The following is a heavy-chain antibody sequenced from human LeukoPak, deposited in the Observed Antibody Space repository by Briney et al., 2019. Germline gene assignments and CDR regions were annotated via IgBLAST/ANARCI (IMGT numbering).Heavy chain of an antibody. CDR3: AKDDGSATMGFDS. D-gene: IGHD1-26*01. Sequence: SVKVSCKASGGTFSNYAFSWVRQAPGQGLEWMGGIIPIFRTSNYAEHFQGRVTITTDESTNTAYLDLSSLRSEDTAVYYCAKDDGSATMGFDSWGQGTLVSVSS. CDR2: IIPIFRTS. V-gene: IGHV1-69*05. J-gene: IGHJ5*01. CDR1: GGTFSNYA.